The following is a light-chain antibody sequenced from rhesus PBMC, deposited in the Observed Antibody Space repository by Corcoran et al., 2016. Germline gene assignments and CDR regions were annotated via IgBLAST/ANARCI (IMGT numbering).Light chain of an antibody. CDR3: MQALEFPLT. Sequence: DIVMTQTPLSLPVTPGEPASISCRSSQSLLDSEDGNTYLDWYLPKPGQSPQLLIYEVSNRASGVPARFSGSGSDTDFTLKISRVEAEDVVVYYCMQALEFPLTFGGGTKVEIK. V-gene: IGKV2-104*02. CDR2: EVS. CDR1: QSLLDSEDGNTY. J-gene: IGKJ4*01.